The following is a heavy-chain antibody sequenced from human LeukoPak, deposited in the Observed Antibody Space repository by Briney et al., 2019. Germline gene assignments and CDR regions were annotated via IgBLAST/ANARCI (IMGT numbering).Heavy chain of an antibody. V-gene: IGHV3-23*01. Sequence: GGSLRLSCAASGFTFSSYAMSWVRQAPGKGLEWVSAISGSGGSTYYADSVKGRFTISRDNSKNTLYLQMNSLRAEDTAVYYCARPNYYDSSGYLPFWGQGTLVTVSS. J-gene: IGHJ4*02. CDR1: GFTFSSYA. CDR3: ARPNYYDSSGYLPF. D-gene: IGHD3-22*01. CDR2: ISGSGGST.